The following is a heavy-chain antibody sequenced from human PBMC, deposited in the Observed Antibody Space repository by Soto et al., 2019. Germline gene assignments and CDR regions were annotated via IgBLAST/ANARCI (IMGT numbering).Heavy chain of an antibody. V-gene: IGHV4-4*02. CDR1: GGSISSSNW. Sequence: QVQLQESGPGLVKPSGTLSLTCAVSGGSISSSNWWSWVRQPPGKGLEWIGEIYHSGSTNYNPSLKSRGTISVDKSKNQFSLKLSSVTAADTAVYYCARGRLYSSGWTGWFDPWGQGTLVTVSS. D-gene: IGHD6-19*01. J-gene: IGHJ5*02. CDR2: IYHSGST. CDR3: ARGRLYSSGWTGWFDP.